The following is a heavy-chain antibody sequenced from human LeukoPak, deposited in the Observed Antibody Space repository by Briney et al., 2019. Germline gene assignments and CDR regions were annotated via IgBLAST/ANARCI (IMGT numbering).Heavy chain of an antibody. Sequence: QTGGSLRLSCAASGFTFSSYAMNWVRQAPGKGLEWVSAIRGGGDSTFYADSVKGRFTISRDNSKNTLYLQLSSLRAEDTAVYFCARSGNYYGGFDFWGQGTLVTVSS. J-gene: IGHJ4*02. CDR1: GFTFSSYA. V-gene: IGHV3-23*01. CDR3: ARSGNYYGGFDF. CDR2: IRGGGDST. D-gene: IGHD1-26*01.